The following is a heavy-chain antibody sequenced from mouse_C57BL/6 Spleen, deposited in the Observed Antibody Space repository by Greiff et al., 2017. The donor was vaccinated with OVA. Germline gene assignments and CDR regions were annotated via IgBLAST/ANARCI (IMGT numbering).Heavy chain of an antibody. V-gene: IGHV1-42*01. CDR3: ASYSNYEGFAY. D-gene: IGHD2-5*01. Sequence: VQLKQSGPELVKPGASVKISCKASGYSFTGYYMNWVKQSPEKSLEWIGEINPSTGGTTYNQKFKAKATLTVDKSSSTAYMQLKSLTSEDSAVYYCASYSNYEGFAYWGQGTLVTVSA. J-gene: IGHJ3*01. CDR2: INPSTGGT. CDR1: GYSFTGYY.